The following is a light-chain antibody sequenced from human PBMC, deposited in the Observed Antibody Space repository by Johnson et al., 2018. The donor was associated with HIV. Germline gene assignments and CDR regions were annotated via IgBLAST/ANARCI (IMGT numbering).Light chain of an antibody. CDR2: DNN. CDR3: GTWDSSLSAEV. Sequence: HSVLTQPPSVSAAPGQKVTISCSGCISDVVNYLFWYQQLPGTAPKLLIYDNNKRPSGIPERFSGSKSGTSANLGTTGLQPGDEADHYCGTWDSSLSAEVFGTGTKVTVL. J-gene: IGLJ1*01. CDR1: ISDVVNY. V-gene: IGLV1-51*01.